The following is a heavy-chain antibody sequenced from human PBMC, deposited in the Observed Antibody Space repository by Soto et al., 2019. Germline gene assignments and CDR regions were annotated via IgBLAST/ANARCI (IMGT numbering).Heavy chain of an antibody. CDR2: IIPIFGTP. CDR3: VSPPVAAAINYYGMDV. J-gene: IGHJ6*02. CDR1: GGTFSSYA. D-gene: IGHD6-13*01. V-gene: IGHV1-69*13. Sequence: SVNVSCKASGGTFSSYAISWVRQAPGQGLEWMGGIIPIFGTPNYAQKFQGRVTITADESTSTAYMELSSLRSEDTAVYYCVSPPVAAAINYYGMDVRGQGTKVTVSS.